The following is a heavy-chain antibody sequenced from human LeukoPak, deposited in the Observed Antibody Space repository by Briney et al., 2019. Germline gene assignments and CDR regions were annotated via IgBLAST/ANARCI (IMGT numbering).Heavy chain of an antibody. Sequence: PGGSLRLSCATSGFTFSSYAMSWVRQAPGKGLEWVSVISGSGGSTSYAESVKGRFTISRDNSKSTLFLQMNSLRAEDTAVYYCARGEYYFDYWGQGTLVTVSS. CDR2: ISGSGGST. CDR1: GFTFSSYA. J-gene: IGHJ4*02. V-gene: IGHV3-23*01. CDR3: ARGEYYFDY.